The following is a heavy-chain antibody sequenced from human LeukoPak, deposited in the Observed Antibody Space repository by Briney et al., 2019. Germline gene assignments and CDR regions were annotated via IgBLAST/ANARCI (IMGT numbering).Heavy chain of an antibody. CDR3: ARGITMDT. V-gene: IGHV3-7*04. CDR1: GFTFSSYW. Sequence: GGSLRLSCAASGFTFSSYWMTWVRQAPGKGLEWVANIKQDGSEKNYVDSLKGRFIISRDNAKNSLYLQMNSLRVEDTAVYYCARGITMDTWGQGSLVTVSS. J-gene: IGHJ5*02. CDR2: IKQDGSEK. D-gene: IGHD3-10*01.